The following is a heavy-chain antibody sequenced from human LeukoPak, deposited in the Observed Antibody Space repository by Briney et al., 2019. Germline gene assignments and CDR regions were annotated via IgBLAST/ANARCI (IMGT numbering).Heavy chain of an antibody. Sequence: PSETLSLTCTVSGGSISSSSYYWGWIRQPPGKGLEWIGSIYYSGSTYYNPSLKSRVTISVDTSKNQFSLKLSSVTAADTAVYYCARGGLGGYDILTGYYLNWFDPWGQGTLVTVSS. CDR2: IYYSGST. CDR3: ARGGLGGYDILTGYYLNWFDP. CDR1: GGSISSSSYY. D-gene: IGHD3-9*01. V-gene: IGHV4-39*01. J-gene: IGHJ5*02.